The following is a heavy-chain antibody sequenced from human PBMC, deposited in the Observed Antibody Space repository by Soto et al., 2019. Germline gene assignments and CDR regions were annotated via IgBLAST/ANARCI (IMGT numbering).Heavy chain of an antibody. D-gene: IGHD5-12*01. Sequence: SVEVSCKESGGTFGSNASSWVRQVNRQGLEWMGGIIPIFGTADYAQKFQGRVTITADESTSTAYMELSSLRSEDTAVYYCASLLVEMATIHTPFYYYGMDVWGQGTTVTVSS. CDR3: ASLLVEMATIHTPFYYYGMDV. CDR2: IIPIFGTA. V-gene: IGHV1-69*13. CDR1: GGTFGSNA. J-gene: IGHJ6*02.